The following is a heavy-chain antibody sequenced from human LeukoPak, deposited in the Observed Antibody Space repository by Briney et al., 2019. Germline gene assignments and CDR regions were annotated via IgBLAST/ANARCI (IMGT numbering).Heavy chain of an antibody. D-gene: IGHD3-10*01. Sequence: PSETLSLTCAVYSGSFSGYYWSWIRQPPGKGLEWIGEINHSGSTNYNPSLKSRVTISVDTSKNQFSLKLSSVTAADTAVYYCARRRWGYGSGSYDYWGQGTLVTVSS. CDR1: SGSFSGYY. J-gene: IGHJ4*02. CDR2: INHSGST. CDR3: ARRRWGYGSGSYDY. V-gene: IGHV4-34*01.